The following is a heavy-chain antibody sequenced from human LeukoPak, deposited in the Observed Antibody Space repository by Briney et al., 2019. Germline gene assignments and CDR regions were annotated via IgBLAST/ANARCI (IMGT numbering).Heavy chain of an antibody. V-gene: IGHV3-23*01. CDR2: ISGSGGST. CDR3: AKMGSITTKSRAFDI. Sequence: GGSLRLSCAASGFTFSSYAMSWVRQAPGKGLEWVSAISGSGGSTYYADSVKGRFTISRDNSKNTLYLQMNSLRAEDTAVYDWAKMGSITTKSRAFDIWGQGTMVTVSS. D-gene: IGHD3-10*01. J-gene: IGHJ3*02. CDR1: GFTFSSYA.